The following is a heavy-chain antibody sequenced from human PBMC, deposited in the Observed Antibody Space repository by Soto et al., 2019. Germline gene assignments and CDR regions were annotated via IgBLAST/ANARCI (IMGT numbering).Heavy chain of an antibody. CDR3: ARGIAAAEQFDY. CDR2: IYSGGST. V-gene: IGHV3-53*01. D-gene: IGHD6-13*01. CDR1: GFTVSSNY. J-gene: IGHJ4*02. Sequence: GGSLRLSCAASGFTVSSNYMSWVRQAPGKGLEWVSVIYSGGSTYYADSVKGRFTISRDNSKNTLYLQMNSLRAEDTAVYYCARGIAAAEQFDYWGQGTLVTVSS.